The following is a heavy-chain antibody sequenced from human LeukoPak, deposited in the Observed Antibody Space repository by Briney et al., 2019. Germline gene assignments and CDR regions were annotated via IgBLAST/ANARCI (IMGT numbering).Heavy chain of an antibody. D-gene: IGHD6-13*01. Sequence: GGSLRLSCTASGFTFGDYSMNWVRQAPGKGLEWLGFIRSKAYDGTTEYAASVKGRFTISRDDSKRIAYLQMNSLKTEDTAVYYCTSQQHLLTYFDFWGQETLVTVSS. V-gene: IGHV3-49*04. CDR1: GFTFGDYS. J-gene: IGHJ4*02. CDR3: TSQQHLLTYFDF. CDR2: IRSKAYDGTT.